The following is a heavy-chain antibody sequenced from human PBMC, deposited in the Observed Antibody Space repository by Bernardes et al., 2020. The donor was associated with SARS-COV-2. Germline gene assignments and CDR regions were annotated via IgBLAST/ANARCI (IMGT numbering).Heavy chain of an antibody. D-gene: IGHD3-9*01. J-gene: IGHJ6*03. V-gene: IGHV3-30*04. CDR3: ARDSTDLVLRYFDWPKGGLDMDV. Sequence: SLRLSCAASGFTFSSYAMHWVRQAPGKGLEWVAVISYDGSNKYYADSVKGRFTISRDNSKNTLYLQMNSLRAEDTAVYYCARDSTDLVLRYFDWPKGGLDMDVWGKGTTVTVSS. CDR2: ISYDGSNK. CDR1: GFTFSSYA.